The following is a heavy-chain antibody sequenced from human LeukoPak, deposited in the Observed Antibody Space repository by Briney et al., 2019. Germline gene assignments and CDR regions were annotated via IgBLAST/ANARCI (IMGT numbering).Heavy chain of an antibody. CDR1: GVSIGSYY. CDR3: ARDLTSLDY. J-gene: IGHJ4*02. Sequence: SETLSLTCTVSGVSIGSYYWTWIRQPPGKGLEWIGYIYYSGSTNYNPSLKSRVTISVDTSENQLSLKLTSVTAADTAVYYCARDLTSLDYWGQGTLVTVSS. CDR2: IYYSGST. V-gene: IGHV4-59*01. D-gene: IGHD3-9*01.